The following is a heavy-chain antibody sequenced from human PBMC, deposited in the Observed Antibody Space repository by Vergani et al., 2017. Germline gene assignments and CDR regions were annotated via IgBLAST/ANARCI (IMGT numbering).Heavy chain of an antibody. J-gene: IGHJ4*02. D-gene: IGHD3-10*01. Sequence: QVQLQESGPGLVKPSETLSLTCAVSGYSISSGYYWGWIRQPPGKGLEWIGSIYHSGSTYYNPSLKSRVTISVDTSKNQFSLKLSSVTAADPAVYYCARHFGSGSYSSPFDYWGQGTLVTVSS. CDR1: GYSISSGYY. V-gene: IGHV4-38-2*01. CDR3: ARHFGSGSYSSPFDY. CDR2: IYHSGST.